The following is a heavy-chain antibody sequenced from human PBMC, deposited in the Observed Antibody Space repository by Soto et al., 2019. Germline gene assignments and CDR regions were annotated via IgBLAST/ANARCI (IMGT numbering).Heavy chain of an antibody. J-gene: IGHJ2*01. CDR2: IYHSGST. CDR3: ARVVVVTFGGVIVASYFDL. V-gene: IGHV4-4*02. D-gene: IGHD3-16*02. CDR1: GGSISSSNW. Sequence: SETQSLTCAVSGGSISSSNWWSWVRQPPGKGPEWIGEIYHSGSTNYNPSLKSRVTISVDKSKNQFSLKLSSVTAADTAVYYCARVVVVTFGGVIVASYFDLWGRGTLVTVSS.